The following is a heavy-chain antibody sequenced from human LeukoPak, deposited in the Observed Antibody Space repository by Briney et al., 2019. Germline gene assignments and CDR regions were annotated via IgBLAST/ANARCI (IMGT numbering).Heavy chain of an antibody. Sequence: ASVKVSCKASGYTFTSYGISWVRQAPGQGLEWMGWISAYNGNTNYAQKFQGRVTITADKSTSTAYMELSSLRSEDTAVYYCAREGHSSGYYYYWGQGTLVTVSS. V-gene: IGHV1-18*01. CDR1: GYTFTSYG. CDR2: ISAYNGNT. D-gene: IGHD3-22*01. J-gene: IGHJ4*02. CDR3: AREGHSSGYYYY.